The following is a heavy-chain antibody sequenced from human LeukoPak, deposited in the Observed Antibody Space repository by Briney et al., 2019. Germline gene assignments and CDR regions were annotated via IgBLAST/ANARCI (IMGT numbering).Heavy chain of an antibody. CDR3: AKDATITGTKWFDP. CDR2: ISGSGGST. V-gene: IGHV3-23*01. J-gene: IGHJ5*02. CDR1: GFSFSNYA. Sequence: GGSLRLSCAGSGFSFSNYAMSWVRQAPGKGLEWVSAISGSGGSTYYADSVKGRFTISRDNSKNTLYLQMNSLRAEDTAVYYCAKDATITGTKWFDPWGQGTLVTVSS. D-gene: IGHD1-7*01.